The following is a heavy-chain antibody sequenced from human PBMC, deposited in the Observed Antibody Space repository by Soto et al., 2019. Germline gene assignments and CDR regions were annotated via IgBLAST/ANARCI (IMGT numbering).Heavy chain of an antibody. D-gene: IGHD2-2*03. CDR1: GGTFSSYT. Sequence: QVQLVQSGAEVKKPGSSVKVSCKASGGTFSSYTISWVRQAPGQGLEWMGRIIPILGIANYAQKFQGRVTTTADKPTSTAYMELSSLRSEDKAVYYCARDGYCSSTRCLNGGATYYYYYMDVWGKGTTVTVSS. J-gene: IGHJ6*03. V-gene: IGHV1-69*08. CDR2: IIPILGIA. CDR3: ARDGYCSSTRCLNGGATYYYYYMDV.